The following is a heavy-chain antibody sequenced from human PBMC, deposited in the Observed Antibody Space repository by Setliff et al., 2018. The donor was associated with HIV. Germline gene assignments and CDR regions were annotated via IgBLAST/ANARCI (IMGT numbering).Heavy chain of an antibody. J-gene: IGHJ3*02. D-gene: IGHD3-10*01. CDR1: GYIFIRYY. Sequence: ASVKVSCKTSGYIFIRYYIFWVRQAPGQGLEWMGWSSAYNGNTNYAQKLQGRVTMTTDTSTSTAYMELRSLRSDDTAVYYCARDRAGDAFDIWGQGTMVTVSS. CDR3: ARDRAGDAFDI. CDR2: SSAYNGNT. V-gene: IGHV1-18*04.